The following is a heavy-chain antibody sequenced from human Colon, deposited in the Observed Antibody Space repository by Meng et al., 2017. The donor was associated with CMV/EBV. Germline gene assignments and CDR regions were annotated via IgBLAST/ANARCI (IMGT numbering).Heavy chain of an antibody. Sequence: SVKVSCKASGGTFSTNAITWVRQAPGHGLEWMGGILPVLDVGRHAQKFQGRVTITADKSTSTAYMELSSLRSDDTAVYYCARARGGANHYYHGMDVWGQGTTVTVSS. D-gene: IGHD4/OR15-4a*01. J-gene: IGHJ6*02. CDR3: ARARGGANHYYHGMDV. V-gene: IGHV1-69*10. CDR2: ILPVLDVG. CDR1: GGTFSTNA.